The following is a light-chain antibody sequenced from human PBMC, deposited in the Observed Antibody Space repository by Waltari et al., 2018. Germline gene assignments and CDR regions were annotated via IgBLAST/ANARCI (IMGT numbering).Light chain of an antibody. J-gene: IGKJ1*01. Sequence: CRASQSISKYLAGYQQKPGQAPRLLIYHASSRAAGIPDRFSGSGSGTDFSLTISRLEPEDFAVYYCQHYESLPVTFGQGTKVEIK. CDR3: QHYESLPVT. V-gene: IGKV3-20*01. CDR1: QSISKY. CDR2: HAS.